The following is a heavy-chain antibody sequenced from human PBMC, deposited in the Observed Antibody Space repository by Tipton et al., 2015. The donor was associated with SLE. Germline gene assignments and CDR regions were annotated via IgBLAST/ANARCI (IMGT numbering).Heavy chain of an antibody. Sequence: QVQLVQSGAEVKKPGASVKVSCKASGYTFTGYYMHWVRQAPGQGLEWMGRINPNNGGTNYAQRFQGRVTMTRDTSLSTVYMELSRLRSDDAAVYYCARAWRKDGYNFFRYFDYWGQGTLVTVSS. CDR1: GYTFTGYY. J-gene: IGHJ4*02. CDR3: ARAWRKDGYNFFRYFDY. CDR2: INPNNGGT. D-gene: IGHD5-24*01. V-gene: IGHV1-2*06.